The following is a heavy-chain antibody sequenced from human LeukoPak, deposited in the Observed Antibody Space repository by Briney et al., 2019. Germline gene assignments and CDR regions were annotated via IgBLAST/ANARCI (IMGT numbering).Heavy chain of an antibody. D-gene: IGHD3-22*01. CDR3: ARNLIVVFNDAFDI. CDR2: IYYSGST. J-gene: IGHJ3*02. V-gene: IGHV4-59*01. Sequence: PSETLSLTCTVSGVSLNTYSWSWIRQPPGKGLEWMGFIYYSGSTNYTPSLKGRVTISVDTSKNQFSLKLSSVTAADTAVYYCARNLIVVFNDAFDIWGQGTMVTVSS. CDR1: GVSLNTYS.